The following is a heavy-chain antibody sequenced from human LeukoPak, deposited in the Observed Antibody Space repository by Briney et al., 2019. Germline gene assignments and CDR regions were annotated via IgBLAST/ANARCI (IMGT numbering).Heavy chain of an antibody. CDR3: ARARLWFGELFSPGWFDP. CDR2: ISYDRSNK. V-gene: IGHV3-33*01. CDR1: GFTFSSYG. J-gene: IGHJ5*02. D-gene: IGHD3-10*01. Sequence: RGSLRLSCAASGFTFSSYGMHWVRQAPGKGLEWVAVISYDRSNKYYADSVKGRFTISRDNSKNTLYLQMNSLRAEDTAVYYCARARLWFGELFSPGWFDPWGQGTLVTVSS.